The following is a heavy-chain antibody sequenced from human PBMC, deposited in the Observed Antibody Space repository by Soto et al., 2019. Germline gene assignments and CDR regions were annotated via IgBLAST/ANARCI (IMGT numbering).Heavy chain of an antibody. CDR2: IFSSGST. CDR1: GGSINTFY. D-gene: IGHD5-12*01. Sequence: QVRLQESGPGLLKPSETLSLTCTVAGGSINTFYWSWVRQPAGKGLEWIGRIFSSGSTSFNPSLESRVAMSVDTSNNHFSLNVSSVTAADMAVYYCAREGSYSAYNFAHGIQLWSFDFWGQGALVTVSS. CDR3: AREGSYSAYNFAHGIQLWSFDF. V-gene: IGHV4-4*07. J-gene: IGHJ4*02.